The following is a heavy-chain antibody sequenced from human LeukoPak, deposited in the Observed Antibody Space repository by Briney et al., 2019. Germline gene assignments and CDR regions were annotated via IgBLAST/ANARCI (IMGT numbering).Heavy chain of an antibody. D-gene: IGHD1-26*01. J-gene: IGHJ3*02. Sequence: GGSLRLSCTASGFTFGDYAMSWVRQAPGKGLEWVGFIRSKAYGGTTEYAASVKGRFTISRDDSKSIAYLQMNSLKTEDTAVYYCTAQPFIVGAIPGAFDIWGQGTMVTVSS. V-gene: IGHV3-49*04. CDR1: GFTFGDYA. CDR2: IRSKAYGGTT. CDR3: TAQPFIVGAIPGAFDI.